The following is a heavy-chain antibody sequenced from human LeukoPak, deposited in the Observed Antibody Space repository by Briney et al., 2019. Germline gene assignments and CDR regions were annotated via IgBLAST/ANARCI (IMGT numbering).Heavy chain of an antibody. CDR1: GYTFSSYA. D-gene: IGHD1-26*01. Sequence: PGGSLRLSCAASGYTFSSYAMHWVRQAPGHRLEWMGWINAGNGNTKYSQKFKGRVTITRDTSASTAYMELSSLRSEDTAVYYCARKGVGATADYWGQGTLVTVSS. J-gene: IGHJ4*02. CDR2: INAGNGNT. CDR3: ARKGVGATADY. V-gene: IGHV1-3*01.